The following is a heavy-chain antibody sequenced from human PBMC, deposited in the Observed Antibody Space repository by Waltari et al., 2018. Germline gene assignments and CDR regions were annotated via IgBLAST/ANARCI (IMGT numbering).Heavy chain of an antibody. D-gene: IGHD3-3*01. CDR1: GGSFSGYY. CDR3: ARDSIRITIFGVVTPRHFDY. Sequence: QVQLQQWGAGLLKPSETLSLPCAVDGGSFSGYYCRWIRQPPGKGLEWIGEINHSGSTNYNPSLKSRVTISVDTSKNQFSLKLSSVTAADTAVYYCARDSIRITIFGVVTPRHFDYWGQGTLVTVSS. V-gene: IGHV4-34*01. J-gene: IGHJ4*02. CDR2: INHSGST.